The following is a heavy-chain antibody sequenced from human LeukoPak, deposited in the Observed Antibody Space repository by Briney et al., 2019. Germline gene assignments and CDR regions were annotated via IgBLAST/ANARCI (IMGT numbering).Heavy chain of an antibody. CDR2: ISGDGGST. CDR1: GFTFDVYA. CDR3: AKDRDMITFGGTDC. J-gene: IGHJ4*02. V-gene: IGHV3-43*02. Sequence: GGSLRLSCAASGFTFDVYAMHWVRQGPGKGLEWISVISGDGGSTYYADSVKGRFTISRDNSKNSLYLQMNSLTIEDTALYFCAKDRDMITFGGTDCWGQGTLVTVSS. D-gene: IGHD3-16*01.